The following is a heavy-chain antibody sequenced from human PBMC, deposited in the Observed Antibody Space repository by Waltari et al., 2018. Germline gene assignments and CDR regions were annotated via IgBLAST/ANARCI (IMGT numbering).Heavy chain of an antibody. V-gene: IGHV4-39*01. Sequence: QLQLQGSGPGQVNPSETLSLTCTVSGDSISSSSYYWGWIRQPPGKGLEWIGSIYYSGSTYNNPSLKSRLSISVDTPKNQFSLKLSSVTAADAAIYYCARLRSNMTPFDPWGQGTLVTVSS. J-gene: IGHJ5*02. CDR3: ARLRSNMTPFDP. CDR1: GDSISSSSYY. D-gene: IGHD2-8*01. CDR2: IYYSGST.